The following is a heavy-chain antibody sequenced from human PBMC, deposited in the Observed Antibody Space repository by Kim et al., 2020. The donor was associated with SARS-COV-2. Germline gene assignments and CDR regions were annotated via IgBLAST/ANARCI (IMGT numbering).Heavy chain of an antibody. D-gene: IGHD3-22*01. CDR3: AKVGRPYDSSGYIDY. Sequence: GGSLRLSCAASGFTFSSYAMSWVRQAPGKGLEWVSAISGSGGSTYYADSVKGRFTISRDNSKNTRYLQMNSLRAEDTAVYYCAKVGRPYDSSGYIDYWGQGTLVTVSS. CDR2: ISGSGGST. CDR1: GFTFSSYA. J-gene: IGHJ4*02. V-gene: IGHV3-23*01.